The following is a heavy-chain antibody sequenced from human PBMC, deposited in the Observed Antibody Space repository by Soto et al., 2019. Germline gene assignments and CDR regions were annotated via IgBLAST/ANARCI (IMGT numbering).Heavy chain of an antibody. D-gene: IGHD6-6*01. J-gene: IGHJ6*02. CDR3: ARAPRTHDSSSGQRGYYYYYGMDV. CDR2: ISSSSSYI. V-gene: IGHV3-21*01. Sequence: GGSLRLSCAASGFTFSSYSMNWVRQAPGKGLEWVSSISSSSSYIYYADSVKGRFTISRDNAKNSLYLQMNSLRAEDTAVYYCARAPRTHDSSSGQRGYYYYYGMDVWGQGTTVTVSS. CDR1: GFTFSSYS.